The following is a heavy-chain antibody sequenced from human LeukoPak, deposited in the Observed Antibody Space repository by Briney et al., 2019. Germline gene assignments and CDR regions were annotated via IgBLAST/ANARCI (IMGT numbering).Heavy chain of an antibody. Sequence: GASVKVSCKASGGTFSSYAISWVRQAPGQGLEWMGGITPIFGTANYAQKFQGRVTITADESTSTAYMELSSLRSEDTAVYYCARGTGGYSSGWYSDYWGQGTLVTVSS. J-gene: IGHJ4*02. CDR2: ITPIFGTA. CDR1: GGTFSSYA. D-gene: IGHD6-19*01. CDR3: ARGTGGYSSGWYSDY. V-gene: IGHV1-69*13.